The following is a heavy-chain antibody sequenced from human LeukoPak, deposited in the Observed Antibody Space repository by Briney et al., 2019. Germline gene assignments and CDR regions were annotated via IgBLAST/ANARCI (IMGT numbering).Heavy chain of an antibody. CDR2: ISSSSSYI. V-gene: IGHV3-21*01. Sequence: GGSLRLSCAAPGFTFSSYSMNWVRQAPGKGLEWVSSISSSSSYIYYADSVKGRFTISRDNAKNSLYLQMNSLRAEDTAVYYCARDRVAVAGTRYFDYWGQGTLVTVSS. J-gene: IGHJ4*02. D-gene: IGHD6-19*01. CDR3: ARDRVAVAGTRYFDY. CDR1: GFTFSSYS.